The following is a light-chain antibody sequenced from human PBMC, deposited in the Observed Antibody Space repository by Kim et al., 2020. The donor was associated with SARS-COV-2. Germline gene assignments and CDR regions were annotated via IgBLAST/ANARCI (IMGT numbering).Light chain of an antibody. CDR2: EVP. Sequence: GQGVAISGAGTVVSFGGYKCVPWYQKHPVKTPKLIIYEVPKRPSGVPDRFSGSMSGNTASRTVSGLQAEDEADYYCASHGGYDYVFGTGTKVTVL. V-gene: IGLV2-8*01. CDR3: ASHGGYDYV. J-gene: IGLJ1*01. CDR1: VVSFGGYKC.